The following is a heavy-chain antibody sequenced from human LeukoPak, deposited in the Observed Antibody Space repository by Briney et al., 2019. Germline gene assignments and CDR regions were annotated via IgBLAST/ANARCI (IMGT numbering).Heavy chain of an antibody. V-gene: IGHV4-59*08. D-gene: IGHD6-13*01. J-gene: IGHJ4*02. CDR2: IYYSGST. CDR3: AAKDTRSSSWAIDY. CDR1: GGSISSYY. Sequence: PSETLSLTCTVSGGSISSYYWSWIRQPPGKGLEWIGYIYYSGSTNYNPSLKSRVTISVDTSKNQFSLKLSSVTAADTAVYYCAAKDTRSSSWAIDYWGQGTLVTVSS.